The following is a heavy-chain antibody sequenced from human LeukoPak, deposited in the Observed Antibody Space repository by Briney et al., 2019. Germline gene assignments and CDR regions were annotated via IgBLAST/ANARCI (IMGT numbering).Heavy chain of an antibody. CDR3: ARPNYDDSGYLY. CDR2: IYPGDSDT. CDR1: GYNFISYW. Sequence: GESLKISCKGSGYNFISYWIGWVRQMPGRGLEWMGVIYPGDSDTRYSPSFQGQVTISADKSIGTAYLQWSSLKASDTVMYYCARPNYDDSGYLYWGQGTLVTVSS. D-gene: IGHD3-22*01. J-gene: IGHJ4*02. V-gene: IGHV5-51*01.